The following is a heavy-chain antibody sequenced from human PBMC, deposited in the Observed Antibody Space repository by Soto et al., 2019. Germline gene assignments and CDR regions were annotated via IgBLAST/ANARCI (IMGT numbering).Heavy chain of an antibody. J-gene: IGHJ2*01. CDR3: AHILRYFDWRLGWYFAL. D-gene: IGHD3-9*01. CDR2: IYWDDDK. V-gene: IGHV2-5*02. CDR1: GFSLSTNGVG. Sequence: QITLKESGPTLVKPTQTLTLTCTFSGFSLSTNGVGVGWIRQPPGKALEWLALIYWDDDKRYSPSLKSRLTITKDTSKNQVVLTMTNMDPVDTATYYCAHILRYFDWRLGWYFALWGRGTLVTVSS.